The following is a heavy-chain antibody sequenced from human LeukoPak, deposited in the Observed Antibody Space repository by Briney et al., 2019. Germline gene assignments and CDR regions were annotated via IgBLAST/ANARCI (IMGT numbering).Heavy chain of an antibody. CDR3: ARATNFYYYYGMDV. V-gene: IGHV1-46*01. Sequence: ASVKVSCKTSGYTFTSYYIHWVRQAPGQGLEWMGIINPSSGATNCAQKFQGRVTMTRDTSTSTVYMELSSQRSEDTAVYYCARATNFYYYYGMDVWGQGTRSPSP. CDR1: GYTFTSYY. CDR2: INPSSGAT. D-gene: IGHD1-26*01. J-gene: IGHJ6*02.